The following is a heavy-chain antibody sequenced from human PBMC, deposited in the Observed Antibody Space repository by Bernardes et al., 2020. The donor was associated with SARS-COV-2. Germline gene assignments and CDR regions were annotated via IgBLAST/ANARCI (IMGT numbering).Heavy chain of an antibody. V-gene: IGHV6-1*01. J-gene: IGHJ4*02. D-gene: IGHD6-19*01. CDR2: TYYRSKWYN. CDR1: WDSFSSTSAA. Sequence: SQTRSITVAISWDSFSSTSAAWHLLRQSPSRGLEWLGRTYYRSKWYNDYAISVKSRITINPDTSKNQFSLQLNSVTPEDTAVYYCVRGTHASGWSEWGQGTLVTVSS. CDR3: VRGTHASGWSE.